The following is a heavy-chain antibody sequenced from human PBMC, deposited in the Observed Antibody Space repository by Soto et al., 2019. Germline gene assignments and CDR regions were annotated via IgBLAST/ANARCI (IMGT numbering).Heavy chain of an antibody. V-gene: IGHV1-69*06. CDR2: IIPIFGTA. CDR3: ARDQEAADQWP. CDR1: GGTFSSYA. D-gene: IGHD6-13*01. J-gene: IGHJ5*02. Sequence: SVKVSCKASGGTFSSYAISWVRQAPGQGLEWMGGIIPIFGTANYAQKFQGRVTITADTSTSTAYMELRSLRSDDTAVYYCARDQEAADQWPWGQGTLVTVSS.